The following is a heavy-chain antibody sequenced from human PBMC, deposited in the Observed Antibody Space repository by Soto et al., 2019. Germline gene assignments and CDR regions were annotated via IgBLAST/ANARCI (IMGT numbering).Heavy chain of an antibody. CDR3: TKDYYDSGVYFFLGY. Sequence: PGGSLRFSCAASGFSFSHVWLNWVRQAPGKGLEWVGRIRSKTDGGTTDDAAPAKGRFTISRDDSKNMLYLQMNSLKTEDTAVIYCTKDYYDSGVYFFLGYWGQGTLVTVSS. V-gene: IGHV3-15*07. J-gene: IGHJ4*02. CDR1: GFSFSHVW. D-gene: IGHD3-22*01. CDR2: IRSKTDGGTT.